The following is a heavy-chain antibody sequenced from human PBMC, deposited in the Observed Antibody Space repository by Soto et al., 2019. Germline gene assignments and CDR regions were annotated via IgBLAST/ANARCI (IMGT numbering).Heavy chain of an antibody. Sequence: ASVKVSCKASGGTFSSYAISWVRQAPGQGLEWMGGIIPIFGTANYAQKFQGRVTITADESTSTAYMELSSLRSEDTAVYYCARRHIVVVTDLVVLDYGMDVWGQGTTVTVSS. J-gene: IGHJ6*02. CDR1: GGTFSSYA. CDR3: ARRHIVVVTDLVVLDYGMDV. CDR2: IIPIFGTA. D-gene: IGHD2-21*02. V-gene: IGHV1-69*13.